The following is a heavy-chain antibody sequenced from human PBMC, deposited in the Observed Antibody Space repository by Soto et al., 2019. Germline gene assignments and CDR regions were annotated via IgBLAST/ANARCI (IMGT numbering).Heavy chain of an antibody. D-gene: IGHD1-26*01. Sequence: QVQLVESGGGLVKPGGSLRLSCAVSGFTFNDYQMTWFRQAPGKGLEWVSRISSTGSYADYADSVKGRFTVSRDNANNTVYLQMDSLRDEDTAVYFCARIVGLRLNDYWGQGTLVIVFS. CDR1: GFTFNDYQ. J-gene: IGHJ4*02. CDR2: ISSTGSYA. CDR3: ARIVGLRLNDY. V-gene: IGHV3-11*05.